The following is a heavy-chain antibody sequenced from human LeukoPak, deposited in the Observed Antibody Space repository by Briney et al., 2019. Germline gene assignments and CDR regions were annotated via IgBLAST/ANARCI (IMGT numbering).Heavy chain of an antibody. Sequence: GGSLRLSCAASGFTFSSYGMNWVRQAPGKGLEWVSSITSSSSYIYYADSVKGRFTISRDNAKNSLYLQMNSLIAEDTAVYYCARSYSSSRGTFDYWGQGTLVTVSS. CDR3: ARSYSSSRGTFDY. J-gene: IGHJ4*02. CDR1: GFTFSSYG. V-gene: IGHV3-21*01. CDR2: ITSSSSYI. D-gene: IGHD6-6*01.